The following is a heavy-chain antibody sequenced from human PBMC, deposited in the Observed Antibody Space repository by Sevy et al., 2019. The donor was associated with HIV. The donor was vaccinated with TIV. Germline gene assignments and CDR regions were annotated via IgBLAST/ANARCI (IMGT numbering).Heavy chain of an antibody. J-gene: IGHJ4*02. D-gene: IGHD5-18*01. CDR2: MRSKAFAGTT. V-gene: IGHV3-49*04. CDR3: IRGRQLGYTAMVPDY. Sequence: GGSLRLSCSTSGFNLGDYAMSWVRQSPGKGLEWVGFMRSKAFAGTTEYAASVKGRFTISTDDSKASAHLQMNSLRAEDTGVYYCIRGRQLGYTAMVPDYWGQGTLVTVSS. CDR1: GFNLGDYA.